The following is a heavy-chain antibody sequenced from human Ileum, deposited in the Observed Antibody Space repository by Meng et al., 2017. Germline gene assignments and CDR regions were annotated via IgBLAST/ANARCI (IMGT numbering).Heavy chain of an antibody. CDR3: VRDGSSSSGGTL. V-gene: IGHV4-4*07. CDR1: GGSISNYY. CDR2: IYASVST. J-gene: IGHJ2*01. D-gene: IGHD2-2*01. Sequence: VQLQESGPGLVKPLETLSLTCQVSGGSISNYYWSWIRQPAGKGLEWIGRIYASVSTNYNPSLRTRITMSVDTSKSQFSLKLTSITAADTAVYYCVRDGSSSSGGTLWGRGTLVTVSS.